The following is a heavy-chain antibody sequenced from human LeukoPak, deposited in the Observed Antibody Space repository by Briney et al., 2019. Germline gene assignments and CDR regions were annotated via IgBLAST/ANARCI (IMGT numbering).Heavy chain of an antibody. CDR1: GDSVSSKNGA. CDR3: ARDFGTTGWHTFDY. CDR2: TYYRSKWYN. V-gene: IGHV6-1*01. Sequence: SQTVSLTCVVSGDSVSSKNGAWNWIRQSPSRGLERLGRTYYRSKWYNDYAESMEGRMTISQDTSKNQYSLHLNSVTPDDTAVYYCARDFGTTGWHTFDYWGQGTLVTVSS. J-gene: IGHJ4*02. D-gene: IGHD6-19*01.